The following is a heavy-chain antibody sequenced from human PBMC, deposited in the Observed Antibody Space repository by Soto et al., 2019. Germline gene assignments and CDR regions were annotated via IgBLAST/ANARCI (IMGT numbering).Heavy chain of an antibody. J-gene: IGHJ4*02. CDR3: ASDPYYYASGY. D-gene: IGHD3-10*01. Sequence: PGGSLRLSCAASGFTFSDLYMTWIRQAPGKGLEWVSYISGGGETIYYGDSVKGRFTVSRDNARKSLYLQMKSLRAEDTAVYYCASDPYYYASGYWGQGTLVTVSS. V-gene: IGHV3-11*01. CDR1: GFTFSDLY. CDR2: ISGGGETI.